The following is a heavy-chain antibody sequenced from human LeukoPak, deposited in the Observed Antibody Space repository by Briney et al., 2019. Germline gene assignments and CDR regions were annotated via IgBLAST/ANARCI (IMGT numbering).Heavy chain of an antibody. D-gene: IGHD1-26*01. CDR2: IYSGGST. V-gene: IGHV3-53*01. CDR3: ARGGSYLSAFDI. Sequence: GGSLRLSCAASGFTFSSYGMSWVRQAPGKGLEWVSIIYSGGSTFYADSVKGRFTISRDNSKNTLYLQMNSLRAEDTAVYYCARGGSYLSAFDIWGQGTMVTVSS. CDR1: GFTFSSYG. J-gene: IGHJ3*02.